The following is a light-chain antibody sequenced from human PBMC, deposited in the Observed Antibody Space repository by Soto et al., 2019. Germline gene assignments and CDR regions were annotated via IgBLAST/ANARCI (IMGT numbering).Light chain of an antibody. Sequence: DIQMTQSPSSLSASVGDRVTITCRASQSISTYLNWYQQKVGKAPKLLIYAASSWQRGVPLRFSGSGSGTDFTLTISSLQPEDFATYYCQQSYSTPRTFSQGTKLEIK. V-gene: IGKV1-39*01. CDR1: QSISTY. CDR3: QQSYSTPRT. CDR2: AAS. J-gene: IGKJ2*02.